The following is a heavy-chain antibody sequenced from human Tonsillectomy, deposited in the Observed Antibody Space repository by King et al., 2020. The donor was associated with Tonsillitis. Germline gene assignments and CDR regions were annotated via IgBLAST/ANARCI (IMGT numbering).Heavy chain of an antibody. Sequence: QLQESGPGLVKPSETLSLTCTVSGGSISSSSYYWGWIRQPPGKGLEWIGSIYYSGSTYYNPSLKSRVTISVDTSKNQFPLKLSSVTAADTAVYYCARRSRDIVYDAFDIWGQGTMVTVSS. CDR3: ARRSRDIVYDAFDI. CDR1: GGSISSSSYY. J-gene: IGHJ3*02. D-gene: IGHD5-12*01. V-gene: IGHV4-39*01. CDR2: IYYSGST.